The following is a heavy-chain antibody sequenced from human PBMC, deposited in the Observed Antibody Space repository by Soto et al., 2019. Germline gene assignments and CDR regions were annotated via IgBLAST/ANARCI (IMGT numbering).Heavy chain of an antibody. Sequence: PGGSLRLSCAASGFTFSSYEMNWVRQAPGKGLEWVSYISSSGSTIYYADSVKGRFTISRDNAKNSLYLQMNSLRAEDTAVYYCARGDTAMVPFDYWGRGTLVTVSS. CDR3: ARGDTAMVPFDY. CDR2: ISSSGSTI. J-gene: IGHJ4*02. V-gene: IGHV3-48*03. CDR1: GFTFSSYE. D-gene: IGHD5-18*01.